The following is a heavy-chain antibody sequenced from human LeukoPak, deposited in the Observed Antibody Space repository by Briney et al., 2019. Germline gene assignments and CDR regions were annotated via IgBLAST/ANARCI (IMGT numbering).Heavy chain of an antibody. J-gene: IGHJ4*02. Sequence: ASVKVSCKASGGTFSSYAISWVRQAPGQGLEWMGRITPILGIANYAQKFQGRVTITADKSTSTAYMELSSLRSEDTAVYYCARDLESGYSGYDHVGGGYWGQGTLVTVSS. D-gene: IGHD5-12*01. CDR2: ITPILGIA. CDR3: ARDLESGYSGYDHVGGGY. CDR1: GGTFSSYA. V-gene: IGHV1-69*04.